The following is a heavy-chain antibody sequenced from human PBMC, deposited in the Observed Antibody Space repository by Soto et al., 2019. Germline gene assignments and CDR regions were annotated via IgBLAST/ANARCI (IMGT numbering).Heavy chain of an antibody. CDR2: IYYSGST. J-gene: IGHJ3*02. V-gene: IGHV4-59*01. D-gene: IGHD4-17*01. Sequence: PSETLSLTCTVSGGSISSYYWSWIRQPPGKGLEWIGYIYYSGSTNYNPSLKSRVTISVDTSKNQFSLKLSSVTAADTAVYYRARRYGYAFDIWGQGTMVT. CDR3: ARRYGYAFDI. CDR1: GGSISSYY.